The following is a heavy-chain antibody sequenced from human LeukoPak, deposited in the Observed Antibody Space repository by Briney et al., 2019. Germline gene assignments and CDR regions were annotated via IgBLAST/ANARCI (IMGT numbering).Heavy chain of an antibody. V-gene: IGHV4-39*07. CDR2: IYYSVST. CDR1: GGSISSSSYY. CDR3: ARDRGTWNDDGFDY. Sequence: SETLSLTCTVSGGSISSSSYYWGWIRQPPGKGLEWIGSIYYSVSTYYNPSLKSRVAMSVDTSKNQFSLKLSSVTAADTAVYYCARDRGTWNDDGFDYWGQGTLVTVSS. D-gene: IGHD1-1*01. J-gene: IGHJ4*02.